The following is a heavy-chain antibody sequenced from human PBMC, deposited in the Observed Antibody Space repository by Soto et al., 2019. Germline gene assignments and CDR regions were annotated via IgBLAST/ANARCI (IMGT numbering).Heavy chain of an antibody. V-gene: IGHV3-48*02. J-gene: IGHJ6*02. Sequence: PGGSLRLSCAASGFTFSSYSMNWVRQAPGKGLEWVSYISSSSSTIYYADSVKGRFTISRDNAKNSLYLQMNSLRDEDTAVYYCARDPTTGPRGDYYYYGMDVWGQGTTVTVSS. CDR1: GFTFSSYS. CDR2: ISSSSSTI. CDR3: ARDPTTGPRGDYYYYGMDV. D-gene: IGHD4-17*01.